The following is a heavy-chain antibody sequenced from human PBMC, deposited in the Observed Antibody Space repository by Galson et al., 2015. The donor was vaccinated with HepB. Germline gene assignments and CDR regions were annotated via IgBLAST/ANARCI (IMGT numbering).Heavy chain of an antibody. J-gene: IGHJ6*03. Sequence: SVKVSCKASGYTFTSYGVSWVRQAPGQGLEWMGCISGYNGNTDYALKFQGRVTMTTDTSTTAAYMELRDLTSDDTAVYYCARWWEPPGDTYYYMDVWGQGTTVTVSS. V-gene: IGHV1-18*01. CDR2: ISGYNGNT. CDR1: GYTFTSYG. D-gene: IGHD2-15*01. CDR3: ARWWEPPGDTYYYMDV.